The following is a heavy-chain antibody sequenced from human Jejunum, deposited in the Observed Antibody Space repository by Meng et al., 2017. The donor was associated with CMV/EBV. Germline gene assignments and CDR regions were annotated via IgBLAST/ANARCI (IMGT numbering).Heavy chain of an antibody. CDR2: ITQDGSDK. J-gene: IGHJ4*02. CDR3: ARDADFWSGSDY. V-gene: IGHV3-7*01. Sequence: AASGFSFSDFWISWIRRAPGKGLEWVANITQDGSDKYYADSVTGRFTISRDNAENSLYLQMNSLRVEDTAVYYCARDADFWSGSDYWGQGTLVTVSS. D-gene: IGHD3-3*01. CDR1: GFSFSDFW.